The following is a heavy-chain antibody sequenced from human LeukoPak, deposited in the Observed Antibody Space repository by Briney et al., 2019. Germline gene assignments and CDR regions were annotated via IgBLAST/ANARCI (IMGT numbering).Heavy chain of an antibody. J-gene: IGHJ3*01. CDR2: INWNGGST. Sequence: GSLRLSCAASGFTFDDYGMSWVRQAPGKGLEWVSGINWNGGSTGYADSVKGRFTISGDNAKNSLYLQMNSLRAEDTALYYCARDVGYCSSTSCPPTWGQGTMVTVSS. CDR1: GFTFDDYG. D-gene: IGHD2-2*01. CDR3: ARDVGYCSSTSCPPT. V-gene: IGHV3-20*04.